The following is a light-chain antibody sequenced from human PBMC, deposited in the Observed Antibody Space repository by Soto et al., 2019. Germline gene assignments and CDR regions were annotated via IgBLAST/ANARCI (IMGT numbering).Light chain of an antibody. V-gene: IGKV3-15*01. CDR2: GAS. CDR3: QQYNNWPGT. Sequence: EIVMTQSPATLSVSPGERATLSCRASQSVSSNLAWYQQKPGQAPRLLIYGASTRATGIPARFSGSGSGTEFTLTISSLHSEDFAVYYCQQYNNWPGTFGQGNKVEIK. CDR1: QSVSSN. J-gene: IGKJ1*01.